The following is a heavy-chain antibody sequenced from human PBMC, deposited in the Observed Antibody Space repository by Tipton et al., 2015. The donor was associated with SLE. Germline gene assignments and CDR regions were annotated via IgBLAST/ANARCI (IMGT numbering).Heavy chain of an antibody. CDR1: GGSIRSSSYY. CDR2: IYYSGST. D-gene: IGHD3-3*01. V-gene: IGHV4-39*01. CDR3: ARSQGPPLEWLPGDAFDI. Sequence: TLSLTCTVSGGSIRSSSYYWGWIRQPPGKGLEWIGSIYYSGSTYYNPSLKSRVTISVDTSKNQFSLKLSSVTAADTAVYYCARSQGPPLEWLPGDAFDIWGQGTMVTVSS. J-gene: IGHJ3*02.